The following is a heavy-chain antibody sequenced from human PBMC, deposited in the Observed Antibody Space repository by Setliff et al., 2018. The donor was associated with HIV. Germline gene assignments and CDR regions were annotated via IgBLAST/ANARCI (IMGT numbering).Heavy chain of an antibody. CDR1: GFNFKTYG. J-gene: IGHJ4*02. CDR3: VNRAWLES. V-gene: IGHV3-48*04. Sequence: GGSLRLSCAASGFNFKTYGMTWVRQAPGKGLDWVAHIGSSNHGIHYTASVQGRFTVSRDNAKNMLYLQMNNLTTEDTAVYYCVNRAWLESWGQGTLVTVSS. CDR2: IGSSNHGI.